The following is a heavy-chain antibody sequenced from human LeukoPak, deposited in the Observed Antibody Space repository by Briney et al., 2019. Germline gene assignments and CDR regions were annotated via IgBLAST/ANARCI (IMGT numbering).Heavy chain of an antibody. CDR2: IRRNTHTVTT. J-gene: IGHJ4*02. V-gene: IGHV3-15*07. D-gene: IGHD7-27*01. Sequence: GGSLRLSCAASGFNFADTWMNWVRQPPGKGLEWVGLIRRNTHTVTTDYAAPVQGRFTISRDDSKNTLYLQMNGLKTEDTAVYYCNTQQGSWALNYWGQGVLVTVSS. CDR1: GFNFADTW. CDR3: NTQQGSWALNY.